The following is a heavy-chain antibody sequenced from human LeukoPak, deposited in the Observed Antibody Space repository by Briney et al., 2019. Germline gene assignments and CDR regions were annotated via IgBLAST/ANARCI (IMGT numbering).Heavy chain of an antibody. V-gene: IGHV4-34*01. CDR3: TSLYSGGGY. CDR2: INHSGST. CDR1: GGSFSGYY. D-gene: IGHD1-26*01. Sequence: SETLSLTCAVYGGSFSGYYWTWIRQPPGKGLEWIGEINHSGSTNYNPSLKSRVTISVDTSKNQFSLKLSSVTAADTAVYYCTSLYSGGGYWGQGTLVTVSS. J-gene: IGHJ4*02.